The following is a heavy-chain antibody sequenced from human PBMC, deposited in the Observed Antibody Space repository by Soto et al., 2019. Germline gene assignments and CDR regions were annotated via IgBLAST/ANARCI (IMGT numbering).Heavy chain of an antibody. CDR1: GGTFNTYA. V-gene: IGHV1-69*01. CDR3: AKEAGDH. Sequence: QMQLVQSGAEVKERGSSVKISCNTSGGTFNTYALTWVRQAPGQGLEWIGGIIPIFGIKNVAQRFQGRVTINADESLTTAYMEMISLMSDDTAVYYCAKEAGDHWGQGTLVTVSS. J-gene: IGHJ4*02. D-gene: IGHD3-10*01. CDR2: IIPIFGIK.